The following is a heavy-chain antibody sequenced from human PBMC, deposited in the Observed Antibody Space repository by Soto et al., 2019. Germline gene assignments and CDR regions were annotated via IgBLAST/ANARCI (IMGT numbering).Heavy chain of an antibody. CDR1: GGSFSGYY. V-gene: IGHV4-34*01. CDR3: ARESHDILTGPPWVWHVDL. D-gene: IGHD3-9*01. J-gene: IGHJ2*01. CDR2: INDRGSI. Sequence: QVQLQQWGAGPLRPLETLSLTCGVSGGSFSGYYWAWIRQSPGKGLEWIGEINDRGSINYNPSLKSRVSISVDTSKNHYSLNLRSVTAADTAVYYCARESHDILTGPPWVWHVDLWGRGTLVTVSS.